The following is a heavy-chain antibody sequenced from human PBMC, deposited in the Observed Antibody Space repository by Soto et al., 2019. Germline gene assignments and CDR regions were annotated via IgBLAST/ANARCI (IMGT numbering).Heavy chain of an antibody. CDR1: GFTFSSYG. D-gene: IGHD6-19*01. Sequence: SLRLSCAASGFTFSSYGMHWVRQAPGKGLEWVAVIWYDGSNKYYADSVKGRFTISRDNSKNTLYLQMNSLRAEDTAVYYCARDYIAVAGILYYYYGMDVWGQGTTVTVSS. J-gene: IGHJ6*02. CDR3: ARDYIAVAGILYYYYGMDV. V-gene: IGHV3-33*01. CDR2: IWYDGSNK.